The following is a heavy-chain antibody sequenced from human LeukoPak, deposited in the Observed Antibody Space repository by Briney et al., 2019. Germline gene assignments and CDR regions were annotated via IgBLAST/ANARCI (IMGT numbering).Heavy chain of an antibody. CDR2: ISSSSSYI. V-gene: IGHV3-21*01. J-gene: IGHJ4*02. D-gene: IGHD5-12*01. Sequence: GGSLRLSCAASGFTFSSYSMNWVRQAPGKGLEWVSSISSSSSYIYYADSVKGRFTISRDNAKNSLYLQMNSLRAEDTAVYYCARDPGGWPRAVLPGYFDYWGQGTLVTVSS. CDR1: GFTFSSYS. CDR3: ARDPGGWPRAVLPGYFDY.